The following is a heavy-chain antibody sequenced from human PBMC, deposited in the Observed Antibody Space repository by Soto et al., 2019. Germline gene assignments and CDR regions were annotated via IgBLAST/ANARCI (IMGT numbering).Heavy chain of an antibody. Sequence: EVQLLESGGGLVQPGGSLRLSCAASGFTFSSYAMSWVRQAPGKGLEWVSAISGSGGSTYYADSVKGRFTISRDNSKKPLYLQMNSLRAEDTAVYYCAKTLGSRDGYDHWGQGTLVTFSS. CDR2: ISGSGGST. CDR3: AKTLGSRDGYDH. D-gene: IGHD5-12*01. J-gene: IGHJ4*02. CDR1: GFTFSSYA. V-gene: IGHV3-23*01.